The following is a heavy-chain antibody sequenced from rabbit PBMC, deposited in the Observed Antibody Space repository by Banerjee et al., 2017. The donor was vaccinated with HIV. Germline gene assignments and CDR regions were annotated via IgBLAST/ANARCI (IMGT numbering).Heavy chain of an antibody. CDR3: ARKLSL. D-gene: IGHD6-1*01. J-gene: IGHJ4*01. CDR1: GFSFSSSDH. V-gene: IGHV1S40*01. Sequence: QSLEESGGDLVKPGASLTLTCTASGFSFSSSDHMCWVRQAPGKGLEWIGCIYAVDGSTDYASWAKGRFTISKTSSTTVTLQMTSLTAADMATYFCARKLSLWGQGTLVTVS. CDR2: IYAVDGST.